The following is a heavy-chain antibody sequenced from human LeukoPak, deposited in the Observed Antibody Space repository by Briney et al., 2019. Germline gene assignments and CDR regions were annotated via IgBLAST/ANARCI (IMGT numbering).Heavy chain of an antibody. Sequence: SETLSLTCTVSGGSISSSNDYWGWIRQPPGKGLEWIGFISYSGSTNYNPSLKSRLTISVDTSRTQFSLSLSSVPAADAAVYYCESSTNYLNTGSFDYWGQGTLVTVSS. D-gene: IGHD2-8*02. CDR2: ISYSGST. CDR3: ESSTNYLNTGSFDY. J-gene: IGHJ4*02. V-gene: IGHV4-39*01. CDR1: GGSISSSNDY.